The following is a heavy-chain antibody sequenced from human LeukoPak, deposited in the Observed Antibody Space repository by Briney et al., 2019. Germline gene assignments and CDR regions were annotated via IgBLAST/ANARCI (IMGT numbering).Heavy chain of an antibody. CDR3: ATGVMARWFGEFPQGMDV. CDR2: FDPEDGET. Sequence: ASVKVSCKVSGYTLTELSMHWVRQAPGKGLEWMGGFDPEDGETIYAQKFQGRVTMTEDTSTDTAYMELSSLRSEDTAVYYCATGVMARWFGEFPQGMDVWGKGTTVTVSS. CDR1: GYTLTELS. D-gene: IGHD3-10*01. J-gene: IGHJ6*03. V-gene: IGHV1-24*01.